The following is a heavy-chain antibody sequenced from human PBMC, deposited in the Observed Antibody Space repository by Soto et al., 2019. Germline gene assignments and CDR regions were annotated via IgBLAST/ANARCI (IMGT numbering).Heavy chain of an antibody. CDR1: GFTFSSYG. V-gene: IGHV3-30*18. CDR2: ISYDGSNK. CDR3: AKDLEQGDILTGYSALDY. D-gene: IGHD3-9*01. Sequence: GGSLRLSCAASGFTFSSYGMHWVRQAPGKGLEWVAVISYDGSNKYYADSVKGRFTISRDNSKNTLYLQMNSLRAEDTAVYYCAKDLEQGDILTGYSALDYWGQGTLVTVSS. J-gene: IGHJ4*02.